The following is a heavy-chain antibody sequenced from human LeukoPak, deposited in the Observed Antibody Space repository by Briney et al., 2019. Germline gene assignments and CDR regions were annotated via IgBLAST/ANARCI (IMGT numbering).Heavy chain of an antibody. V-gene: IGHV3-23*01. Sequence: GGSLRLSCTASGFIFSTYAMSWVRQAPGKGLEWISGLSGTGLSTYHADSVKGRFTISRDNSKNTLYLQMNSLRAEDTAVYYCASGKIAAAGHTLFDYWGQGTLVTVSS. J-gene: IGHJ4*02. CDR3: ASGKIAAAGHTLFDY. D-gene: IGHD6-13*01. CDR2: LSGTGLST. CDR1: GFIFSTYA.